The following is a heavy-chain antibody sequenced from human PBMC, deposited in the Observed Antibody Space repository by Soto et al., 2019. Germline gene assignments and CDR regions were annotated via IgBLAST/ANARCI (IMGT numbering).Heavy chain of an antibody. CDR3: ATRRELDLRGAFDI. V-gene: IGHV3-15*01. Sequence: LRLSCEGSGFTFSNAWMSWVRQTPGKGLEWIGRIKSKIYGGTTDYSAPVNGRFTISRDDSKNTLYLQMRSLKTEDTAVYYCATRRELDLRGAFDIWGQGTMVTVSS. CDR2: IKSKIYGGTT. D-gene: IGHD1-7*01. CDR1: GFTFSNAW. J-gene: IGHJ3*02.